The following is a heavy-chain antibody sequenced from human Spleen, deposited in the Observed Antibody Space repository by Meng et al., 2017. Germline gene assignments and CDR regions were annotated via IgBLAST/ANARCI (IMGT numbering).Heavy chain of an antibody. CDR2: ISDYCCNE. Sequence: GLEWMAVISDYCCNEDYADSVKGRFSVSRDNFKNTIYLHMNSLRAEDTAVYYCAKETSDSSAFYRYDIWGQGSLVTVSS. D-gene: IGHD3-22*01. V-gene: IGHV3-30*18. J-gene: IGHJ4*02. CDR3: AKETSDSSAFYRYDI.